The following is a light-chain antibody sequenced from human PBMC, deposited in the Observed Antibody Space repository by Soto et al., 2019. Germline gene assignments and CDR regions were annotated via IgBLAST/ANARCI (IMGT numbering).Light chain of an antibody. Sequence: DVQMTQSPSSLSAFVGDRVTITCRASHGIAPYLAWFQQKPGKVPKLLIYATSTLQSGVPSRFSGSGSGTDFTLTINSLQPEDVGTYYCQKYNSAPLTFGGGTKV. CDR3: QKYNSAPLT. V-gene: IGKV1-27*01. CDR2: ATS. CDR1: HGIAPY. J-gene: IGKJ4*01.